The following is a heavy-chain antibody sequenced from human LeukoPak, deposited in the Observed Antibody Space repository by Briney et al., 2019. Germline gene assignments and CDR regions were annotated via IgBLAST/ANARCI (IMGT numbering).Heavy chain of an antibody. CDR3: ARYYYDSSGYYYLHYFDY. D-gene: IGHD3-22*01. J-gene: IGHJ4*02. Sequence: SETLSLTCTVSGGSISSYYWSWIRQPPGKGLEWIGYIYYSGSTNYNPSLKSRVTISVDTPKNQFSLKLSSVTAADTAVYYCARYYYDSSGYYYLHYFDYWGQGSLVTVSS. CDR2: IYYSGST. CDR1: GGSISSYY. V-gene: IGHV4-59*01.